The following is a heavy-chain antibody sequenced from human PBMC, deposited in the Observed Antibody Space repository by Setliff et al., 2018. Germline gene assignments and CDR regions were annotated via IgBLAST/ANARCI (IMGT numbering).Heavy chain of an antibody. CDR2: INPHGSEK. D-gene: IGHD3-10*01. CDR3: FGAGTCSY. J-gene: IGHJ4*02. CDR1: GFTYNNDW. Sequence: GGSLRLSCGASGFTYNNDWVSWIRQPPGKGLEWLASINPHGSEKYYADSVKGRFTISRDNAKNSLSLQMNNLRTEDTAVYYCFGAGTCSYWGQGTLVTVSS. V-gene: IGHV3-7*01.